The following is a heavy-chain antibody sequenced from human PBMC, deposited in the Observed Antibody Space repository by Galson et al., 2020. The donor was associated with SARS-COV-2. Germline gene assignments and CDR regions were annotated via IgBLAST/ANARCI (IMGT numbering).Heavy chain of an antibody. CDR1: GGSFSGYS. J-gene: IGHJ6*03. Sequence: SETLSLTCAVYGGSFSGYSWTWIRLPPGKGLEWIGEVNVGGNTNYSPSLRSRVTISVDTSTTQFSLNLRSVTAADTALYYCARGHRGVVPSPVLGLGPFYSYYYMDVWAKGTTVTVSS. CDR2: VNVGGNT. CDR3: ARGHRGVVPSPVLGLGPFYSYYYMDV. D-gene: IGHD3-10*01. V-gene: IGHV4-34*01.